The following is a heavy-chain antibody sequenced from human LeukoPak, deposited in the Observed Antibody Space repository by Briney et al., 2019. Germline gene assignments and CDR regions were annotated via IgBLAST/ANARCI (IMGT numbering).Heavy chain of an antibody. Sequence: RASVKVSCKASGYTFTGYYMRWVRQAPGQGLEWMGWISVDDGNPNYAQKLQGRVTMTTDTFTSTAYMELRSLRSDDTAVYYCARDLRTYYYEISGSSLFDYWGQGTVVTVSS. V-gene: IGHV1-18*04. CDR2: ISVDDGNP. D-gene: IGHD3-22*01. J-gene: IGHJ4*02. CDR3: ARDLRTYYYEISGSSLFDY. CDR1: GYTFTGYY.